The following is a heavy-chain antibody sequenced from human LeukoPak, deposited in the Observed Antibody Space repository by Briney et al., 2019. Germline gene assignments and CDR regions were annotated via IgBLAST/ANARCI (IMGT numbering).Heavy chain of an antibody. J-gene: IGHJ6*02. CDR2: IWYDGSNK. D-gene: IGHD6-19*01. CDR1: GFTFSSYG. CDR3: AKDVWQWLVHYYYGMDV. V-gene: IGHV3-30*02. Sequence: GGSLRLSCAASGFTFSSYGMHWVRQAPGKGLEWVAVIWYDGSNKYYADSVKGRFTISRDNSKNTLYLQMNSLRAEDTAVYYCAKDVWQWLVHYYYGMDVWGQGTTVTVSS.